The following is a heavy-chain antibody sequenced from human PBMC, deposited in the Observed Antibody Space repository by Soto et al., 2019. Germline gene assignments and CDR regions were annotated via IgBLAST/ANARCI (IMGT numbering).Heavy chain of an antibody. J-gene: IGHJ3*02. CDR1: GYTFTSYG. Sequence: ASVKVSCKASGYTFTSYGISWVRQAPGQGLEWMGWISAYNGNTNYAQKFQGWVTMTRDTSISTAYMELSRLRSDDTAVYYCAREGYCSGGSCLGAFDIWGQGTMVTVSS. D-gene: IGHD2-15*01. CDR3: AREGYCSGGSCLGAFDI. V-gene: IGHV1-18*01. CDR2: ISAYNGNT.